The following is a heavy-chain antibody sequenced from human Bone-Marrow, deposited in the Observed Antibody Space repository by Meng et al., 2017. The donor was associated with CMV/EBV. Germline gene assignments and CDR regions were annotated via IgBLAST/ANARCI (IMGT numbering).Heavy chain of an antibody. CDR2: IRSKAYGGTT. J-gene: IGHJ6*02. CDR3: TRGKVLTRSYGGNPRDHYGMDV. V-gene: IGHV3-49*04. CDR1: GFTFGDYV. Sequence: GESLKISCTASGFTFGDYVMSWVRQAPGKGLEWVGFIRSKAYGGTTEYAASVKGRFTISRDDSKSIAYLQMNSLKTEDTAVYYCTRGKVLTRSYGGNPRDHYGMDVWGQGNTVNVAS. D-gene: IGHD4-23*01.